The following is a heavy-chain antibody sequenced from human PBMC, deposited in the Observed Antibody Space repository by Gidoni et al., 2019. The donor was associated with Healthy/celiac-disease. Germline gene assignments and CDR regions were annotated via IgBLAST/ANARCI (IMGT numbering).Heavy chain of an antibody. D-gene: IGHD3-22*01. CDR3: AKDTYYDSSGALYFDY. J-gene: IGHJ4*02. V-gene: IGHV3-30*18. Sequence: QVQLVESGGGVVQPGRSLGLSCPASGFTFGRYGIHWVRQAPGKGLEWVAVISYDGSNKYYADSVKGRFTISRDNSKNTLYLQMNSLRAEDTAVYYCAKDTYYDSSGALYFDYWGQGTLVTVSS. CDR1: GFTFGRYG. CDR2: ISYDGSNK.